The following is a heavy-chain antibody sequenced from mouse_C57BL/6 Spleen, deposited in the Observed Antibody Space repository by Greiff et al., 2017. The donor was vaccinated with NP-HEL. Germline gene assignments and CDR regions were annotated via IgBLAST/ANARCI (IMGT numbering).Heavy chain of an antibody. V-gene: IGHV1-80*01. CDR1: GYAFSSYW. CDR3: ARLTGTGYFDY. Sequence: QVQLQQSGAELVKPGASVKISCKASGYAFSSYWMNWVKQRPGKGLEWIGQIYPGDGDTNYNGKFKGKATLTVDKSSSTAYMQLSSLTSEDSAVYYCARLTGTGYFDYWGQGTTLTVSS. J-gene: IGHJ2*01. D-gene: IGHD4-1*01. CDR2: IYPGDGDT.